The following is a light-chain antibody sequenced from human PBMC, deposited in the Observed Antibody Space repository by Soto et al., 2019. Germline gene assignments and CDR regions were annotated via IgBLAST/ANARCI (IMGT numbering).Light chain of an antibody. Sequence: EMVMTQSPATLSVSLGERATLSCRASQSVSSYLAWYQQRPGQAPRLLIYDASNRATGIPARFSGSGSGTDFTLTISSLEPEDFAVYYCQQYGSSPITFGQGTRLEIK. CDR3: QQYGSSPIT. V-gene: IGKV3-11*01. J-gene: IGKJ5*01. CDR2: DAS. CDR1: QSVSSY.